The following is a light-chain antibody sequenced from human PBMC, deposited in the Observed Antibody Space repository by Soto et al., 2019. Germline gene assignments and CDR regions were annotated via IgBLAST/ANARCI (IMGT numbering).Light chain of an antibody. J-gene: IGKJ1*01. CDR1: QSVSSY. CDR3: QQYNKWPPET. V-gene: IGKV3-11*01. CDR2: DAS. Sequence: EIVFSQYPATLSLSPGERATLSCRASQSVSSYLAWYQQKPGQAPRLLIYDASNRATGIPARFSGSGSVTDFTLTISSLEPEDFAVYYCQQYNKWPPETFGQGTKVDIK.